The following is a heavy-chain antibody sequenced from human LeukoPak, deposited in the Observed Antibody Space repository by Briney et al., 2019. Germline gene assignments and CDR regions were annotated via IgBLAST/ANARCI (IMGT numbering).Heavy chain of an antibody. D-gene: IGHD6-13*01. Sequence: RGASVKVSCKVSGYTLTELSMHWVRQAPGKGLEWMGGFDPEGGETIYAQKFQGRVTMTEDTSTDTAYMELSSLRSEDTAVYYCATVSRIAAAGTRSFDIWGQGTMVTVSS. V-gene: IGHV1-24*01. CDR3: ATVSRIAAAGTRSFDI. CDR1: GYTLTELS. J-gene: IGHJ3*02. CDR2: FDPEGGET.